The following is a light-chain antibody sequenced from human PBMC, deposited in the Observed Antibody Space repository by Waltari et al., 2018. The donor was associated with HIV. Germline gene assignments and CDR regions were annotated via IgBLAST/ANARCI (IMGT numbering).Light chain of an antibody. CDR3: SSYAGSNNRFV. CDR1: SSDIGAYNF. CDR2: EVS. J-gene: IGLJ1*01. Sequence: QSALTQPASVSGSPGKSITISCIGSSSDIGAYNFVSWYQQRPGKAPKLMIYEVSDRPSGSSNRFSGSKSGITASLTISGLQADDEADYYCSSYAGSNNRFVFGTGTKVTVL. V-gene: IGLV2-14*01.